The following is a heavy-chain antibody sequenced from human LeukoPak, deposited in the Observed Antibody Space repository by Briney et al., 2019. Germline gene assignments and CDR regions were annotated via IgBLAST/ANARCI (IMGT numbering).Heavy chain of an antibody. CDR3: AKEYYYGSGTYYNVDY. Sequence: LSCAASGFTFSNYAMSWVRQAPGKGLEWVSAISGSGGRTYYADSVKGRFTLSRDNSKNTLYLQMNSLRAEDTAVYYCAKEYYYGSGTYYNVDYWGQGTLVTVSS. V-gene: IGHV3-23*01. CDR2: ISGSGGRT. D-gene: IGHD3-10*01. CDR1: GFTFSNYA. J-gene: IGHJ4*02.